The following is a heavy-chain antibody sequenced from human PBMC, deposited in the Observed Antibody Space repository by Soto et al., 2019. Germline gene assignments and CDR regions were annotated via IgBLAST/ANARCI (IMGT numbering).Heavy chain of an antibody. CDR3: ATDRITIFGVVISDYYYGMDV. V-gene: IGHV3-23*01. CDR2: ISGSGGST. Sequence: GGSLRLSCSASGFPFSTYTMYWVRQAPGKGLEWVSAISGSGGSTYYADSVKGRFTISRDNSKNTLYLQMNSLRAEDTAVYYCATDRITIFGVVISDYYYGMDVWGQGTTVTVSS. J-gene: IGHJ6*02. CDR1: GFPFSTYT. D-gene: IGHD3-3*01.